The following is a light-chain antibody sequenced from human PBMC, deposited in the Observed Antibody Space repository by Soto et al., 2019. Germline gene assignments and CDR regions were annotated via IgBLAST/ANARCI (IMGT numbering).Light chain of an antibody. CDR2: AAS. CDR1: QSISSY. V-gene: IGKV1-39*01. CDR3: QQSYSTLPFT. Sequence: DIQMTPSPSSLSASVGDRVTITCRASQSISSYLNWYQQKPGKAPKLLISAASSLQSGVPSRFSGSGSGTDFTLTISSLQPEDYATYYCQQSYSTLPFTFGPGTKVDIK. J-gene: IGKJ3*01.